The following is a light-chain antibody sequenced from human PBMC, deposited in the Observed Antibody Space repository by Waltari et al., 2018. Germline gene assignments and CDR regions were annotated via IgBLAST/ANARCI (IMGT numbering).Light chain of an antibody. CDR1: SSNIGSTT. CDR3: AAWDDSLNGWV. J-gene: IGLJ3*02. V-gene: IGLV1-44*01. Sequence: QSVLPQPPSASGTPGQRVPIPCSGSSSNIGSTTVNWYQQLPGTAPKLLIYSNNQRPSGVPDRFSGSKSGTSASLAISGLQSEDEADYYCAAWDDSLNGWVFGGGTKLTVL. CDR2: SNN.